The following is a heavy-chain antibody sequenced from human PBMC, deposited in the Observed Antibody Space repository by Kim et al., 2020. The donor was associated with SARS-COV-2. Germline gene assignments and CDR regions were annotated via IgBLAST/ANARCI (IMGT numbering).Heavy chain of an antibody. J-gene: IGHJ4*02. CDR3: ARVWGSYYFDY. V-gene: IGHV1-3*01. D-gene: IGHD7-27*01. CDR2: NT. Sequence: NTKYGQAVRGRVTITRDTSAREVYMGLSSLRSEDTAVYYCARVWGSYYFDYWGQGTLVTVSS.